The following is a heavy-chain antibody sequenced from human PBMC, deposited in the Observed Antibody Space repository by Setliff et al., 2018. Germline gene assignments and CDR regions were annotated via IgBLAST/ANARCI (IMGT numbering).Heavy chain of an antibody. CDR1: GFTFSSYG. Sequence: GGSLRLSCAASGFTFSSYGMTWVRQAPGKGLEWVSAISGSGVSTYYADSVKGRFTISRDNSKNTLYLQMNSLRAEDTAVYYCAKNGFGVVALGVNNWFDPWGQGTLVTVSS. CDR2: ISGSGVST. V-gene: IGHV3-23*01. J-gene: IGHJ5*02. CDR3: AKNGFGVVALGVNNWFDP. D-gene: IGHD3-10*01.